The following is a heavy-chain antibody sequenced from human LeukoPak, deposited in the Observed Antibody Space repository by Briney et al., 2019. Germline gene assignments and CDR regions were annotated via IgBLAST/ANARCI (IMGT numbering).Heavy chain of an antibody. Sequence: SETLSLTCVVYGGSFSGYYWSWIRQPPGKGLEWIGEINHSGSTNYNPSLKSRVTISVDTSKNQFSLKLSSVTAADTAVYYCARRATYYYDSSGYYYWSQGTLVTVSS. J-gene: IGHJ4*02. V-gene: IGHV4-34*01. CDR1: GGSFSGYY. CDR2: INHSGST. CDR3: ARRATYYYDSSGYYY. D-gene: IGHD3-22*01.